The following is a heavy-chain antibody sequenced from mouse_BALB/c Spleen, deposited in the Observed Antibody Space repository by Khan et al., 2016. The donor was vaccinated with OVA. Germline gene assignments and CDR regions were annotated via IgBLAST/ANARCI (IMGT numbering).Heavy chain of an antibody. D-gene: IGHD1-1*01. CDR3: ARIKKIVATYFDY. Sequence: VQLQQPGAELVKAGASVKMSCKASGYTFTSYWMHWVKQRLGQGLAWFAETNPTNGRTYYNEKFKSKATLTVDKSSSTAYMLLSGPTFEDSAVYYCARIKKIVATYFDYWGQGTTLTGSS. CDR2: TNPTNGRT. CDR1: GYTFTSYW. V-gene: IGHV1S81*02. J-gene: IGHJ2*01.